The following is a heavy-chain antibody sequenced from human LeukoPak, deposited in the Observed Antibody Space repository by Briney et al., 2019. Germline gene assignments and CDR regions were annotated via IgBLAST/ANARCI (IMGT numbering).Heavy chain of an antibody. D-gene: IGHD3-22*01. CDR3: ARGTYYYDSSGFDY. CDR1: GFSFSTYT. CDR2: ISSSSNYI. J-gene: IGHJ4*02. Sequence: GGSLRLSCAASGFSFSTYTMNWVRQAPGKGLEWVSSISSSSNYIYYADSVKGRFTISRDNAKNLLYLQMNSLRAEDTAVYYCARGTYYYDSSGFDYWGQGTLVTVSS. V-gene: IGHV3-21*01.